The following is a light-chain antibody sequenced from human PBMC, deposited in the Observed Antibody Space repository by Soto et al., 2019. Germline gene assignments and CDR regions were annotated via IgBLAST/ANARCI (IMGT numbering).Light chain of an antibody. CDR3: QQRSNWPPLT. CDR1: QSVSSY. J-gene: IGKJ4*01. CDR2: DAS. Sequence: EIVLTQSPATLSLSPGERATLSCRASQSVSSYLAWYQQKPGQAPRLLIYDASNRATGIPARFSGSGSGTDFTLTIGSIEPEDFAVYYCQQRSNWPPLTFGGGTKVEIK. V-gene: IGKV3-11*01.